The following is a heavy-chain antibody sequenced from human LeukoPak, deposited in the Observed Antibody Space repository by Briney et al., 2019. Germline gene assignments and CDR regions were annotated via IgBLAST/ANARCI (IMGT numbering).Heavy chain of an antibody. CDR1: GVSFSGYY. D-gene: IGHD1-26*01. Sequence: PSETLSLTCAVYGVSFSGYYWSWVRQPPGKGLEWIGEINHSGSTNYNPSLKSRVTISVDTSKNQFSLKLSSVTAADTAVYYCARGSGSYSKGYDYWGQGTLVTVSS. CDR2: INHSGST. V-gene: IGHV4-34*01. J-gene: IGHJ4*02. CDR3: ARGSGSYSKGYDY.